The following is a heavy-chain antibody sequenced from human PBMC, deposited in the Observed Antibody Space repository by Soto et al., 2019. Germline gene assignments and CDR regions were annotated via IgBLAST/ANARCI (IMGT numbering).Heavy chain of an antibody. D-gene: IGHD3-3*01. CDR2: IYHSVST. Sequence: PSETLSLTCAVSGGSISSGGYSWSWIRQPPGKGLQWIAYIYHSVSTYYNPSLKSRVTMSVDRSKNQFSLKLSSVTAADTAVYYCARGPPFGRWGRGTSVTVSS. J-gene: IGHJ4*02. V-gene: IGHV4-30-2*01. CDR3: ARGPPFGR. CDR1: GGSISSGGYS.